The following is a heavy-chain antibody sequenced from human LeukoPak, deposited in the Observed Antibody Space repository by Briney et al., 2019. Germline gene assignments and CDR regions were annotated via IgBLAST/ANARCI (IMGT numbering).Heavy chain of an antibody. CDR3: ARQEYCSGGSCYTWFDP. Sequence: PGESLKISCKGSGYSITSYWIAWVRQMPGKGLEWMGMIYPADSDIRYSPSFQGQVTISADKSISTAYLQWSSLKASDTAMYYCARQEYCSGGSCYTWFDPWGQGTPVTVSS. CDR2: IYPADSDI. J-gene: IGHJ5*02. D-gene: IGHD2-15*01. V-gene: IGHV5-51*01. CDR1: GYSITSYW.